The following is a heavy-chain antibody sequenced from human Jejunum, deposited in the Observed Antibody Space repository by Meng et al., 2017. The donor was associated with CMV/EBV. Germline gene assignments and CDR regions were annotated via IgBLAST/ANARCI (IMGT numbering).Heavy chain of an antibody. V-gene: IGHV4-4*07. Sequence: QVHLQASGPGLVRHSEPLSLTYTVSGDSITNYFWSWIRQPAGKKLEWIGRFSPGGNINYIPSLKGRLTMSVDTSNNQIFLNVTPVTAADTALYYCARGESRGYYYFDYWAQGILVTVSS. J-gene: IGHJ4*02. D-gene: IGHD3-22*01. CDR3: ARGESRGYYYFDY. CDR1: GDSITNYF. CDR2: FSPGGNI.